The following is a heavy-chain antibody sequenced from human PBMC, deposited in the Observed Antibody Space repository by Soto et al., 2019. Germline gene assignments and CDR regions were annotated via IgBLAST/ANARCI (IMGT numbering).Heavy chain of an antibody. V-gene: IGHV3-11*01. Sequence: GGSLRLSCAASGFTFSDYYMSWIRQAPGKGLEWVSYISSSGSTIYYADSVKGRFTISRDNAKNSLYLQMNSLRAEDTAVYYCARGDYIWANDTFDIWGQGTMVTVSS. D-gene: IGHD3-16*01. CDR2: ISSSGSTI. CDR3: ARGDYIWANDTFDI. J-gene: IGHJ3*02. CDR1: GFTFSDYY.